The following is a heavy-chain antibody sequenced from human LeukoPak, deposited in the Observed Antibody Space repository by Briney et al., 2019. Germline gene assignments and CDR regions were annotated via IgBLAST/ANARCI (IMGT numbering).Heavy chain of an antibody. D-gene: IGHD6-6*01. J-gene: IGHJ4*02. CDR3: ARDRNVNWVSSSDY. Sequence: ASVKVSCKSSGYTFTDYYIHRVRQAPGQGLKWMGWINPNSGGTNYAQNFQGRVIMTTDTSISTAYMELSRLGSDDTAVYYCARDRNVNWVSSSDYWGQGTLVTVSS. CDR1: GYTFTDYY. V-gene: IGHV1-2*02. CDR2: INPNSGGT.